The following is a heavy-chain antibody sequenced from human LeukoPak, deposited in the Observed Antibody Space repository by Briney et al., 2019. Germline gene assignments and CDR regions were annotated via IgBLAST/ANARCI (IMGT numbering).Heavy chain of an antibody. J-gene: IGHJ4*02. CDR1: GYTFTSYG. CDR2: ISAYNGNT. V-gene: IGHV1-18*01. Sequence: GASVRVSCTASGYTFTSYGISWVRQAPGQGLEWMGWISAYNGNTNYAQTLQGRVTMTTDTSTSTAYMELRSLRSDDTAVYYCARDGDSSGYYPSDYWGQGTLVTVSS. D-gene: IGHD3-22*01. CDR3: ARDGDSSGYYPSDY.